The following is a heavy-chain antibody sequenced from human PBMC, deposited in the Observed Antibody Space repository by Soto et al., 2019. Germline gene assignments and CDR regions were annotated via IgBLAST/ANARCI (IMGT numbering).Heavy chain of an antibody. J-gene: IGHJ3*02. D-gene: IGHD4-17*01. CDR2: MNPNSGNT. V-gene: IGHV1-8*01. CDR1: GYTFTSYD. CDR3: ASDYGTWVYAFDI. Sequence: ASVKVSCKASGYTFTSYDINWVRQATGQGLEWMGWMNPNSGNTGYAQKFQGRVTMTRNTSISTAYMELSSLRSEDTAVYYCASDYGTWVYAFDIWGQGTIVPVSS.